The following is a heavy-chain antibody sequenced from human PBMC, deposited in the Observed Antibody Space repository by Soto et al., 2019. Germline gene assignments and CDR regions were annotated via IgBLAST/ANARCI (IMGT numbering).Heavy chain of an antibody. CDR3: ARIHSITWGSYFYGMDV. CDR1: GFSLSDTTMG. Sequence: QVTLKESGPVLVKPSETLTLTCSVSGFSLSDTTMGVSWIRQPPRKALEWLAHIFATDEKSYSTSLKTRLTISKDTSRSQVVLTMTNMDPVDTAKYYCARIHSITWGSYFYGMDVWGQGTTVTVSS. CDR2: IFATDEK. J-gene: IGHJ6*02. V-gene: IGHV2-26*01. D-gene: IGHD3-16*01.